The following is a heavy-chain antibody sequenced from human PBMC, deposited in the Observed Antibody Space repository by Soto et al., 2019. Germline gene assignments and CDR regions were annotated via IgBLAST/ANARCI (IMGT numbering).Heavy chain of an antibody. CDR1: GYTFTSYG. J-gene: IGHJ6*02. D-gene: IGHD6-6*01. V-gene: IGHV1-18*01. CDR3: ARYSWSEYSSSSGYYYYYGMDV. CDR2: ISAYNGNT. Sequence: ASVKVSCKASGYTFTSYGISWVRQAPGHGLAWMGWISAYNGNTNYAQKLQGRVTLTKDTSTSTAYMELRSLRSDDTAVYYCARYSWSEYSSSSGYYYYYGMDVWGQGATVTVSS.